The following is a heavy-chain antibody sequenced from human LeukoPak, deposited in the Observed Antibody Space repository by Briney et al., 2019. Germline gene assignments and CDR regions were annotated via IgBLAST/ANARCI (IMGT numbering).Heavy chain of an antibody. V-gene: IGHV1-69*05. CDR2: IIPIFGAA. J-gene: IGHJ5*02. D-gene: IGHD6-19*01. CDR1: GGTFSSYA. CDR3: ARVASLKYSSGWYNP. Sequence: GASVTVSCKASGGTFSSYAISWVRQAPGQGLEWMGGIIPIFGAANYAQKFQGRVTITTDESTSTAYMELSSLRSEDTAVYYCARVASLKYSSGWYNPWGQGTLVTVSS.